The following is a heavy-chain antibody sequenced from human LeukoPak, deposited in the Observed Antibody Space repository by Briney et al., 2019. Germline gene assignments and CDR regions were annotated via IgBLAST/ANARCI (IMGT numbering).Heavy chain of an antibody. CDR1: GGSFSGYF. CDR2: IDHSRST. J-gene: IGHJ4*02. V-gene: IGHV4-34*01. D-gene: IGHD6-13*01. Sequence: PSXXLSLTCAVYGGSFSGYFWRWIRQPPGKGLEWIAEIDHSRSTNYNPSLKSRVTISVDTSKNQFSLKLSSVTAADTGVYYCARRQPVLAAGTDYWSQGTLVTVSS. CDR3: ARRQPVLAAGTDY.